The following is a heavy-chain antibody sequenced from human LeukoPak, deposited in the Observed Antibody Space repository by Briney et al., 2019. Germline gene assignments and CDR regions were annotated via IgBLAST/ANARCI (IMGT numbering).Heavy chain of an antibody. J-gene: IGHJ4*02. D-gene: IGHD1-26*01. CDR1: GFTFSSYS. Sequence: GGSLRLSCAASGFTFSSYSMNWVRQAPEKGLEWVSSISSSSSYIYYADSVKGRFTISRDNAKNSLYLQMNSLRAEDTAVYYCARNSGSAPFDYWGQGTLVTVSS. CDR3: ARNSGSAPFDY. V-gene: IGHV3-21*01. CDR2: ISSSSSYI.